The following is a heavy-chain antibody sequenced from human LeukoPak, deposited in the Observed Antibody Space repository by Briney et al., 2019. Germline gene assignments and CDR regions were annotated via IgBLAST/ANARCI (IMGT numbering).Heavy chain of an antibody. CDR3: ARPQQYYYGSGSYYYFDY. CDR2: ISSSSSYI. CDR1: GFTFSSYS. V-gene: IGHV3-21*01. Sequence: GGSLRLSCAASGFTFSSYSMNWVRQAPGKGLEWVSSISSSSSYIYYADSVKGRFTISRDNAKNSLYLQMNSLRAEDTAVYYCARPQQYYYGSGSYYYFDYWGQGTLVTVSS. D-gene: IGHD3-10*01. J-gene: IGHJ4*02.